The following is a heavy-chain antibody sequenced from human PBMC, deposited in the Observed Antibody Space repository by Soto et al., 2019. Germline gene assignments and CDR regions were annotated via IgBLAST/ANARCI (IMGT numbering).Heavy chain of an antibody. V-gene: IGHV3-23*01. D-gene: IGHD2-2*01. J-gene: IGHJ4*02. CDR2: ISGSGGST. CDR1: GFTFSSYA. CDR3: AKAGLKGAGPAARGYFDY. Sequence: GGSLRLSCAASGFTFSSYAMSWVRQAPGKGLEWVSAISGSGGSTYYADSVKGRFTISRDNSKNTLYLQMNSLRAEDTAVYYCAKAGLKGAGPAARGYFDYWGQGTLVTVSS.